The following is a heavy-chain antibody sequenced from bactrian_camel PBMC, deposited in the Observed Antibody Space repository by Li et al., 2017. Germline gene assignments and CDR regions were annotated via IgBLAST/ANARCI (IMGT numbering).Heavy chain of an antibody. J-gene: IGHJ6*01. V-gene: IGHV3-2*01. CDR1: GFTFSNYY. CDR2: IYSDGTNT. D-gene: IGHD1*01. CDR3: AARFWPCTAGGVWYSAADFRY. Sequence: HVQLVESGGELVQPGGSLRLSCAVSGFTFSNYYMSWVRQAPGKGLEWVCSIYSDGTNTVYADSVKGRFTISRDDSKNTLYLQMISLKPEDTAMYYCAARFWPCTAGGVWYSAADFRYWGQGTQVTVS.